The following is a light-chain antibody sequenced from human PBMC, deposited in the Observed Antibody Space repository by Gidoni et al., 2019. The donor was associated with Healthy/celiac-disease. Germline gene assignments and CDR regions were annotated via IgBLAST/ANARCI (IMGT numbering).Light chain of an antibody. J-gene: IGKJ4*01. Sequence: DIQMTQSPSTLSASVGDRVTITCQASQNINKWLAWYQQRPGKAPQLLIQEASTLQSGVPSRFSGSGSGTEFSLTIGGLQPDDFATYYCQQYDTYSPTFXGXTKVEIK. V-gene: IGKV1-5*03. CDR1: QNINKW. CDR2: EAS. CDR3: QQYDTYSPT.